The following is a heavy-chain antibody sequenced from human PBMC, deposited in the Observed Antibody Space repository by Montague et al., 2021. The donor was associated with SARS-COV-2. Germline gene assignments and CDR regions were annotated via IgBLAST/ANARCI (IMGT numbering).Heavy chain of an antibody. J-gene: IGHJ4*02. D-gene: IGHD5-12*01. CDR1: GGSISSGFYY. V-gene: IGHV4-61*09. Sequence: TLSLTCSVSGGSISSGFYYWSWIRQRAGKGLEWIAHITTSGSTNYNSSLRGRLSISVDASNSQFSLKLDSVTAADTAVYYCTSEATNFGYEVDYWGQGTMVTVSS. CDR2: ITTSGST. CDR3: TSEATNFGYEVDY.